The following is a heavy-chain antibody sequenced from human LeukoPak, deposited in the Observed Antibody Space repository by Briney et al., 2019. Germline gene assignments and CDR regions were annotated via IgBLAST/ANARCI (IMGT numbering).Heavy chain of an antibody. D-gene: IGHD5-18*01. CDR1: GFTFSSYA. Sequence: PGGSLRLSCAASGFTFSSYAMSWVRQAPGKGLEWVSAISGSGGSTYYADSVKGRFTISRDNSKNTLYLQMNSLRAEDTAVYYCAKVKGIQLWTKYFDYWGQGTLVTVSS. CDR2: ISGSGGST. J-gene: IGHJ4*02. V-gene: IGHV3-23*01. CDR3: AKVKGIQLWTKYFDY.